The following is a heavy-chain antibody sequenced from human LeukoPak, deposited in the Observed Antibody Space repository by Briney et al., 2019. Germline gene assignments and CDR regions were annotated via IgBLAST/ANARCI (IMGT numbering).Heavy chain of an antibody. Sequence: GGSLTLSCAASGFTFSSSGMHWVRQAPGRGLEWVAVIWYDGSNKYYADSVKGRFTISRDNARNSLYLQMNSLRGEDTAVYYCARDMSLLWFGDPFDYWGQGALVTVSS. J-gene: IGHJ4*02. D-gene: IGHD3-10*01. V-gene: IGHV3-33*01. CDR1: GFTFSSSG. CDR3: ARDMSLLWFGDPFDY. CDR2: IWYDGSNK.